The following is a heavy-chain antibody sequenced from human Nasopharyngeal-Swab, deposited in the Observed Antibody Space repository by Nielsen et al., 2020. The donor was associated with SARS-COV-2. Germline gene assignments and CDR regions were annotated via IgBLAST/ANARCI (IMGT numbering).Heavy chain of an antibody. D-gene: IGHD6-6*01. CDR2: ISSSSSYI. J-gene: IGHJ4*02. CDR1: GFTFGDYA. Sequence: GESLKISCTASGFTFGDYAMSWVRQAPGKGLEWVSSISSSSSYIYYADSVKGRFTISRDNAKNSLYLQMNSLRAEDTAVYYCARYYGGSSPIDYWGQGTLVTVSS. V-gene: IGHV3-21*01. CDR3: ARYYGGSSPIDY.